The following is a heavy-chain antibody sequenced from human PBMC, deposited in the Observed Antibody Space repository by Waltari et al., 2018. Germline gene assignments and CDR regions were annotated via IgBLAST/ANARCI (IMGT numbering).Heavy chain of an antibody. D-gene: IGHD3-10*01. J-gene: IGHJ4*02. Sequence: QVQLVQSGAEVKKPGASVKVSCKASGYTFTSYGISWVRQAPGQGLEWRGWISASKGNTTYAKKLQCRVTMTTGTSTSTAYMELRGLRSDDTAVYYGARDRVGSGSYSDYWGQGTLVTVSS. CDR3: ARDRVGSGSYSDY. CDR2: ISASKGNT. CDR1: GYTFTSYG. V-gene: IGHV1-18*01.